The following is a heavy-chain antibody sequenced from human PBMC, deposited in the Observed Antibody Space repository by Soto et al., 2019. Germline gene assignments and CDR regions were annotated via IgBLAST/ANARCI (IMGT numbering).Heavy chain of an antibody. J-gene: IGHJ4*02. V-gene: IGHV1-69*06. Sequence: ASVKVSCKASGGSLSTNPISWVRQAPGQGLEWMGGTGSGTGPGNHAQKFQGRLTVTADKSTSTVYMELTNLSSEDTAVYYCARRHSGGFFRFFDSWGQGTLVIVSS. CDR3: ARRHSGGFFRFFDS. CDR2: TGSGTGPG. D-gene: IGHD2-15*01. CDR1: GGSLSTNP.